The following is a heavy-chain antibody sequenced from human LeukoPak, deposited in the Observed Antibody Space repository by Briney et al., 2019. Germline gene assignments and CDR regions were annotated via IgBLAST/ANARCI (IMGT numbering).Heavy chain of an antibody. CDR3: ARDPTVGVPDYFDH. Sequence: GGSLRLSCAASGFTFRNFAMHWVRQAPGKGLEWVAVIAQDGKVQYYADSVRGRFTISRDNSKNTLDLQMNRLSVEDTAMYYCARDPTVGVPDYFDHWGQGTQVIVSS. J-gene: IGHJ4*02. V-gene: IGHV3-30*04. CDR2: IAQDGKVQ. D-gene: IGHD1-26*01. CDR1: GFTFRNFA.